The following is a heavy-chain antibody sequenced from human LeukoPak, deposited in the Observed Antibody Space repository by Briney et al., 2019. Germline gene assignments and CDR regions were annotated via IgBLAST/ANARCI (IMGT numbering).Heavy chain of an antibody. CDR2: INPNSGGT. CDR1: GYTFTGYY. CDR3: AREWGGAFWFDP. J-gene: IGHJ5*02. Sequence: ASVTVSCKASGYTFTGYYMHWVRQAPGQGLEWMGWINPNSGGTNYAQKFQGRVTMTRDTSISTAYMELSRLRSDDTAVYYCAREWGGAFWFDPWGQGTLVTVSS. V-gene: IGHV1-2*02. D-gene: IGHD3-16*01.